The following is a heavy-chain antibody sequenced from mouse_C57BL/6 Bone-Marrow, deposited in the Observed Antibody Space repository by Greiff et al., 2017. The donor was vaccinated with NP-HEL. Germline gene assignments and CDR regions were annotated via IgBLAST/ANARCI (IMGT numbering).Heavy chain of an antibody. V-gene: IGHV14-4*01. J-gene: IGHJ4*01. D-gene: IGHD2-5*01. CDR1: GFNIKDDY. CDR2: IDPENGDT. CDR3: TAAYYSNPYAMDY. Sequence: VQLKQSGAELVRPGASVKLSCTASGFNIKDDYMHWVKQRPEQGLEWIGWIDPENGDTEYASKFQGKATITADTSSNTAYLQLSSLTSEDTAVYYCTAAYYSNPYAMDYWGQGTSVTVSS.